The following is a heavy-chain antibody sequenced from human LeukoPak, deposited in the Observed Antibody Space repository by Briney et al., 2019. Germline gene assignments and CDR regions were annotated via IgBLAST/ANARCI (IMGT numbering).Heavy chain of an antibody. Sequence: ASVKVSCKASGYTFTSYGISWVRQAPGQGLEWMGWISAYNGNTNYAQKLQGRVIMTTDTSTSTAYMELRSLRSDDTAVYYCARARENYYYDYMDVWGKGTPVTVSS. J-gene: IGHJ6*03. V-gene: IGHV1-18*01. CDR3: ARARENYYYDYMDV. CDR2: ISAYNGNT. CDR1: GYTFTSYG.